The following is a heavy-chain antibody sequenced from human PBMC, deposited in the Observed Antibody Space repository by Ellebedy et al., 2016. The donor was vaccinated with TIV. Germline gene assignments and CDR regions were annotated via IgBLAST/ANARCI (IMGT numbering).Heavy chain of an antibody. CDR1: GFTFGDYA. D-gene: IGHD6-19*01. CDR2: IRSKAYGGTT. Sequence: PGGSLRLSCTASGFTFGDYAMSWFRQAPGKGLEWVGFIRSKAYGGTTEYAASVKGRFTISRDDSKSIAYLQINSLKTEDTAVYYCTRGRIAVADDWFDPWGQGTLVTVSS. V-gene: IGHV3-49*03. CDR3: TRGRIAVADDWFDP. J-gene: IGHJ5*02.